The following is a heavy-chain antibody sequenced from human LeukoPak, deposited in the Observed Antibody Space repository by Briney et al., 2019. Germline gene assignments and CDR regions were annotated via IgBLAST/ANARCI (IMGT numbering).Heavy chain of an antibody. D-gene: IGHD2-21*02. CDR1: DDTFSSHY. CDR2: ISYIGTT. J-gene: IGHJ3*02. V-gene: IGHV4-59*11. CDR3: ARDLVKVTKGFDI. Sequence: KPSETLSLTCAVSDDTFSSHYWTWIRQPPGKGLEWIGYISYIGTTNYNPSLKSRVSLSIDAYKNQFSLKLSSVPSADTAVYYCARDLVKVTKGFDIGGKGTMVRVSS.